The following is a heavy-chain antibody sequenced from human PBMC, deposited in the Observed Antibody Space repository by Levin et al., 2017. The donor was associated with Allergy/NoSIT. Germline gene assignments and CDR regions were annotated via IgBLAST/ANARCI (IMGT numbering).Heavy chain of an antibody. CDR2: INHSGST. CDR3: ARGGAARLGYYYYYMDV. J-gene: IGHJ6*03. Sequence: SETLSLTCAVYGGSFSGYYWSWIRQPPGKGLEWIGEINHSGSTNYNPSLKSRVTISVDTSKNQFSLKLSSVTAADTAVYYCARGGAARLGYYYYYMDVWGKGITVTVSS. CDR1: GGSFSGYY. D-gene: IGHD6-6*01. V-gene: IGHV4-34*01.